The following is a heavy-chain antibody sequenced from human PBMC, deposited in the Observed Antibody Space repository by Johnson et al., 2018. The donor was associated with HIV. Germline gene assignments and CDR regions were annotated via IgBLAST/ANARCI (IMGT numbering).Heavy chain of an antibody. J-gene: IGHJ3*02. CDR2: INWNGCSA. Sequence: EVQLVESGGGVVRPGGSLRLSCVASGFTFDDHGMTWVRQAPGKGLEWVSGINWNGCSAGYTESVRGRFTISRDSAQNSVSLQMNSLRAEDTALYYCAKGVASTTVAAFDIWGPGTMVTVSS. D-gene: IGHD4-17*01. V-gene: IGHV3-20*04. CDR3: AKGVASTTVAAFDI. CDR1: GFTFDDHG.